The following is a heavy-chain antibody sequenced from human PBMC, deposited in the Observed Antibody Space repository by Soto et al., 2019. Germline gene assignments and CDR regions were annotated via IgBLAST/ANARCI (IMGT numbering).Heavy chain of an antibody. D-gene: IGHD5-12*01. CDR2: IYYSGST. CDR3: ARGSDGYNQKYFDY. CDR1: GGSISSGDYY. J-gene: IGHJ4*02. V-gene: IGHV4-30-4*01. Sequence: SETLSLTCTVSGGSISSGDYYWSWIRQPPGKGLEWIGYIYYSGSTYYNPSLKSRVTISVDTSKNQFSLKLSSVTAADTAVYYCARGSDGYNQKYFDYWGQGTLVTVSS.